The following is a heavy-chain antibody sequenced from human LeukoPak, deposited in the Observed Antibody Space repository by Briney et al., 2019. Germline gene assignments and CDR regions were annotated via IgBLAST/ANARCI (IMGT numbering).Heavy chain of an antibody. Sequence: SETLSLTCTVSGGSISSGGYYWSWIRQPPGKGLEWIGYIYHSGSTYYNPSLKSRVTISVDRSKNQFSLKLSSVTAADTAVYYCARDLDGVDAFDIWGQGTMVTVSS. CDR1: GGSISSGGYY. CDR2: IYHSGST. V-gene: IGHV4-30-2*01. J-gene: IGHJ3*02. CDR3: ARDLDGVDAFDI. D-gene: IGHD1-1*01.